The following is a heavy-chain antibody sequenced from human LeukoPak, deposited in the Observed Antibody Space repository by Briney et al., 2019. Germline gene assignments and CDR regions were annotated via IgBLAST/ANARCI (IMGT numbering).Heavy chain of an antibody. D-gene: IGHD5-18*01. CDR3: ASYSYGYNWAAEFDY. CDR2: IYYTGST. V-gene: IGHV4-59*04. J-gene: IGHJ4*02. Sequence: PSETLSLTCTVSGGSISSYYWSWIRQPPGKGLEWIGYIYYTGSTYYNPSLKSRVTISVDTSKNQFSLKLSSVTAADTAVYYCASYSYGYNWAAEFDYWGQGTLVTVSS. CDR1: GGSISSYY.